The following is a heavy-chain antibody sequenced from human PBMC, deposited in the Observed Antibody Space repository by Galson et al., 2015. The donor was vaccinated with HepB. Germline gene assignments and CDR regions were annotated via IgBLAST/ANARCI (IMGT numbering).Heavy chain of an antibody. CDR3: ARQGAYYDILTGYYIPSGETRYTWSDP. V-gene: IGHV4-59*08. CDR2: IYYSGST. Sequence: ETLSLTCPVSGGSISSYYWSWIRQPPGKGLEWLGYIYYSGSTNYNPSLKSRVTISVDTSKNQFSLKLSSVTAADTAVYYCARQGAYYDILTGYYIPSGETRYTWSDPWGQGTLVTVSS. D-gene: IGHD3-9*01. J-gene: IGHJ5*02. CDR1: GGSISSYY.